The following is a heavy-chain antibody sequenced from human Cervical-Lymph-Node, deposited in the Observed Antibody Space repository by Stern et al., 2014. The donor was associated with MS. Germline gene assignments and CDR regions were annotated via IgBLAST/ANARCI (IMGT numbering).Heavy chain of an antibody. V-gene: IGHV3-9*01. CDR1: GFTFDDYA. D-gene: IGHD5-12*01. CDR2: ISSKSGTI. Sequence: EVQLEESGGGLVQPGRSLRLSCAASGFTFDDYAMHWVRRAPGKGLEWGSRISSKSGTIGYADSVKGRFTISRDNAKNSVFLQMNNLRPEDTAFYYCAKDMRGVGFGVDVWGQGTTVTVSS. J-gene: IGHJ6*02. CDR3: AKDMRGVGFGVDV.